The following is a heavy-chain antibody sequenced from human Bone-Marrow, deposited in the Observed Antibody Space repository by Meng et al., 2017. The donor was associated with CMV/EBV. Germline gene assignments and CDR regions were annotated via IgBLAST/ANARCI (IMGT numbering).Heavy chain of an antibody. D-gene: IGHD3-10*01. CDR2: INPNSGGT. J-gene: IGHJ6*02. CDR1: GYTFTGYY. Sequence: ASVKVSCKASGYTFTGYYMHWVRQAPGQGLEWMGWINPNSGGTNYALKFQGRVTMTRDTSISTAYMELSRLRSDDTAVYYCARGGSYIGMDVWGQGTTVTFSS. CDR3: ARGGSYIGMDV. V-gene: IGHV1-2*02.